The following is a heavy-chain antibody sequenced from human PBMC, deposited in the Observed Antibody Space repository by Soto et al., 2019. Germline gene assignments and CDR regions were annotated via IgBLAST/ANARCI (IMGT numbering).Heavy chain of an antibody. V-gene: IGHV4-39*01. Sequence: SETLSLTCNVSGGSIDRSNYYWDWLPQPPGKGLEWIGTTYYNGNAYYNPSLKSRVSMSVDTSKNQFSLKLVSVTAADTAVYYCARHFVAVVIKGWGYWGQGTLVTVS. J-gene: IGHJ4*02. CDR1: GGSIDRSNYY. CDR2: TYYNGNA. CDR3: ARHFVAVVIKGWGY. D-gene: IGHD3-10*01.